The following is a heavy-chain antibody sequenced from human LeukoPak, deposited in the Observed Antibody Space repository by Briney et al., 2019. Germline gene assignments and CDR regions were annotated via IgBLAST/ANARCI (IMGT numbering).Heavy chain of an antibody. D-gene: IGHD3-9*01. V-gene: IGHV3-21*01. CDR3: AWINYDILTAGGY. CDR2: ISSSSSYI. CDR1: GFTFSSYS. Sequence: PGGSLRLSCAASGFTFSSYSMNWVRQAPGKGLEWVSSISSSSSYIYYADSVKGRFTISRDNAKNSLYLQMNSLRAEDTAVYYCAWINYDILTAGGYWGHGTLVTVSS. J-gene: IGHJ4*01.